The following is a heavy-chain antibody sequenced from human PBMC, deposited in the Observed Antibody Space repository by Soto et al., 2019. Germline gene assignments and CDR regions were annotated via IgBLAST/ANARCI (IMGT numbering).Heavy chain of an antibody. CDR3: AREGPYDSSANLFGY. CDR1: GGSISSGGYY. Sequence: SETLSLTCTVSGGSISSGGYYWSWIRQHPGKGLEWIGYIYYSGSTYYNPSLKSRVTISVDTSKNQFSLKLSSVTAADTAVYYCAREGPYDSSANLFGYWGQGTLVTVSS. J-gene: IGHJ4*02. CDR2: IYYSGST. V-gene: IGHV4-31*03. D-gene: IGHD3-22*01.